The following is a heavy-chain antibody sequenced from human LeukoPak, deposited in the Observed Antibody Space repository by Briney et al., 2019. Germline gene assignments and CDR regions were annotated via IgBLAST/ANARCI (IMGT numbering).Heavy chain of an antibody. CDR3: ARARYGSGGYFFDF. J-gene: IGHJ4*02. V-gene: IGHV3-7*04. Sequence: GGSLRLSHAASVYNFNSYWMSGVRQAPGKGLECVANINQDGSEIYFVDSVKGRFTISRDNAKSSLYLQMNSLRGEDTAVYYCARARYGSGGYFFDFWGQGTLVTVSS. CDR2: INQDGSEI. CDR1: VYNFNSYW. D-gene: IGHD3-10*01.